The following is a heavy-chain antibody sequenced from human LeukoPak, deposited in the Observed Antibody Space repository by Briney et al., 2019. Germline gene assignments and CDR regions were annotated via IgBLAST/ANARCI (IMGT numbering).Heavy chain of an antibody. CDR2: INHSGST. CDR3: ARTDYYRSGRYQAGRPPPRYSLPPHYYYGMDV. Sequence: SETLSLTCAVYGGSFSGYYWSWIRQPPGKGLEWIGEINHSGSTNYNPSLKSRVTISVDTSKNQFSLKLRSVTAADTAVYYCARTDYYRSGRYQAGRPPPRYSLPPHYYYGMDVWGKGTTVTVSS. CDR1: GGSFSGYY. J-gene: IGHJ6*04. V-gene: IGHV4-34*01. D-gene: IGHD3-10*01.